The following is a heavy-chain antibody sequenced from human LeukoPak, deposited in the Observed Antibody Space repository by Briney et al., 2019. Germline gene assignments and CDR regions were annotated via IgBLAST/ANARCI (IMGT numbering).Heavy chain of an antibody. CDR3: ARDVETGYGDYVGY. J-gene: IGHJ4*02. CDR2: IYYSGST. V-gene: IGHV4-59*12. D-gene: IGHD4-17*01. Sequence: PSETLSLTCTVSGGSISSYYWSWIRQPPGKGLEWIGYIYYSGSTNYNPSLKSRVTMSVDTSKNQFSLKLSSVTAADTAVYYCARDVETGYGDYVGYWGQGTLVTVSS. CDR1: GGSISSYY.